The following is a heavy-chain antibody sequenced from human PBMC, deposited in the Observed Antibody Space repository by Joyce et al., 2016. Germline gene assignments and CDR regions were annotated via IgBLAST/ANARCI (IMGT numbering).Heavy chain of an antibody. CDR3: ARGGISYYYAMDV. CDR2: ISGTSYYK. V-gene: IGHV3-21*01. Sequence: QLVESGGGVVKPGGSLRLSCEASGFTFSSSSMSWFRQARGRGLEWVAAISGTSYYKFHAETVRGRFTVSRDNAKKTLYLQMNSLRAEDSAVFYCARGGISYYYAMDVWGQGTTVTVSS. J-gene: IGHJ6*02. CDR1: GFTFSSSS. D-gene: IGHD3-16*01.